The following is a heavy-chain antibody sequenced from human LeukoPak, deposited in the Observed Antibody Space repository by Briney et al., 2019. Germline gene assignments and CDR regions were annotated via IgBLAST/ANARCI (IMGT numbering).Heavy chain of an antibody. CDR1: GFTFDDYA. D-gene: IGHD3-16*01. Sequence: PGGSLRLSCAASGFTFDDYAMHWVRQAPGKGLVWVARTNLHGTTVDYADSVKGRFTISRDNAKNILFLRMNSLRAEDTAVYYCASAYTYVRLGDHWGQGTLVTVSS. CDR2: TNLHGTTV. J-gene: IGHJ4*02. CDR3: ASAYTYVRLGDH. V-gene: IGHV3-74*01.